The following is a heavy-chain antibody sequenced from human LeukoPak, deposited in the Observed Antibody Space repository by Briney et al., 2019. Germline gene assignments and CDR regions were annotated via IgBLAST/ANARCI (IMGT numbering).Heavy chain of an antibody. CDR2: IDPSDSYT. D-gene: IGHD2-15*01. CDR3: ARHHVARYDCYYGMDV. Sequence: GESLKISCKGSGYSFTSYWISWVRQMPGKGLEWMGRIDPSDSYTNYSPSFQGHVTISADKSISTAYLQWSSLKASDTAMYYCARHHVARYDCYYGMDVWGQGTTVTVSS. CDR1: GYSFTSYW. J-gene: IGHJ6*02. V-gene: IGHV5-10-1*01.